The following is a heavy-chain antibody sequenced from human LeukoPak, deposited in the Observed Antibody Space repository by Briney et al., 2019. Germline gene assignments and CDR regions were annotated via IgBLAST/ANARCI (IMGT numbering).Heavy chain of an antibody. CDR3: ARKLALVPYDGMDV. J-gene: IGHJ6*02. Sequence: GGSLRLSCAASGFTFSDYYMSWIRQAPGKGLEWVSYISSSGSTIYYADAVRGRFTTSRDTTKNSLHLQMSSLRAEDTAVYYSARKLALVPYDGMDVWGQGTTVTVSS. CDR1: GFTFSDYY. CDR2: ISSSGSTI. D-gene: IGHD6-6*01. V-gene: IGHV3-11*01.